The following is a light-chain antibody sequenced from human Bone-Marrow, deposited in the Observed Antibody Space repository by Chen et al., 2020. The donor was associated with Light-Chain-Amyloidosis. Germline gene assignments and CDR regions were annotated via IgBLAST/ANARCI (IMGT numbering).Light chain of an antibody. Sequence: IQRTKSPSPLSASIGDRVIITCRASQYIGTSLHWYQQKAGRAPKLLISTASALQSGVPLRFSGSGSGTDFTLTIRRLHPEDFATYYCQQSYTTPSIFGPGTRVDVK. CDR2: TAS. J-gene: IGKJ3*01. CDR3: QQSYTTPSI. CDR1: QYIGTS. V-gene: IGKV1-39*01.